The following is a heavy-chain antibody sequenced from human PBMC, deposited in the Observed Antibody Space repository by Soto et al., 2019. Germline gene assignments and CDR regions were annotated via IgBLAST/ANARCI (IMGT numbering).Heavy chain of an antibody. J-gene: IGHJ4*02. CDR3: ARESPAGGFHDTSGYYFDS. D-gene: IGHD3-22*01. Sequence: ASVKVSFKSSGGTFNIYTIPWVRQAPGRGLELMGGIIPIYGTSNYAQRFQGRITISADESSSTAHMELSSLGSEDTAVYYCARESPAGGFHDTSGYYFDSWGQGTLVTVYS. V-gene: IGHV1-69*13. CDR1: GGTFNIYT. CDR2: IIPIYGTS.